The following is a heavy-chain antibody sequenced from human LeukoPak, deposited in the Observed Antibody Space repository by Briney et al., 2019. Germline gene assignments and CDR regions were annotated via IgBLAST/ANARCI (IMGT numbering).Heavy chain of an antibody. D-gene: IGHD1-26*01. Sequence: PGRSLRLSCAASGFTFDDYAMRWVRQAPGKGLEWVSGISWNSGSIGYADSVKGRFTISRDNAKNSLYLQMNSLRAEDTALYYCAKDLVTGGATKGYFDYWGQGTLVTVSS. J-gene: IGHJ4*02. V-gene: IGHV3-9*01. CDR3: AKDLVTGGATKGYFDY. CDR2: ISWNSGSI. CDR1: GFTFDDYA.